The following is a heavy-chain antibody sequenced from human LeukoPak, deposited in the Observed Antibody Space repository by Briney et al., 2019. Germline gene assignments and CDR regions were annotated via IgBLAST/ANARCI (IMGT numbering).Heavy chain of an antibody. CDR1: GGTFSSYA. V-gene: IGHV1-69*01. CDR2: IIPIFGTA. J-gene: IGHJ6*03. Sequence: SVKVSCKASGGTFSSYAISWVRQPPGQGLEWMGGIIPIFGTANYAQKFQGRVTITADESTSTAYMELSSLRSEDTAVYYCARGAYRFLEWLSPNYYYYYMDVWGKGTTVTVSS. CDR3: ARGAYRFLEWLSPNYYYYYMDV. D-gene: IGHD3-3*01.